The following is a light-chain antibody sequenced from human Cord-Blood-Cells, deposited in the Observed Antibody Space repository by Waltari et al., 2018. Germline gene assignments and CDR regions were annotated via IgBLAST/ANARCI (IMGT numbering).Light chain of an antibody. Sequence: DIQMTQSPSTLSASVGDRVTITCRASQSISSWLAWYQQKPGKAPKLLIYKASSLESWVPSRFSGSGSGTEFTLTISSLQPDDFATYYCQQYNSYSWMFGQGTKVEIK. J-gene: IGKJ1*01. CDR2: KAS. CDR3: QQYNSYSWM. V-gene: IGKV1-5*03. CDR1: QSISSW.